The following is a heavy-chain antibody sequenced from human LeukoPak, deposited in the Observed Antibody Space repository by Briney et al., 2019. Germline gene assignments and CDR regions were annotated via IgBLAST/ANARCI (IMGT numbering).Heavy chain of an antibody. V-gene: IGHV3-23*01. Sequence: PGGSLRLSCAASGFTFSSYAMSWVRQAPGKGLEWVSAISGSGGSTYYADSVKGRFTIPRDNSKNTLYLQMNSLRAEDTAVYYCAKWEPMARGGYYFDYWGQGTLVTVSS. CDR1: GFTFSSYA. J-gene: IGHJ4*02. CDR2: ISGSGGST. CDR3: AKWEPMARGGYYFDY. D-gene: IGHD3-10*01.